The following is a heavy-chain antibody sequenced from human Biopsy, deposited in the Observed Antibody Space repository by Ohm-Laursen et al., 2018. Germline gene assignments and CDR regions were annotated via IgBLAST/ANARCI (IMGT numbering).Heavy chain of an antibody. CDR3: ARDYYPYVDYLKDVPLCDS. CDR1: GYTFTTYG. Sequence: ASVKVSCKASGYTFTTYGISWVRQAPGQGLEWMGWINTYSGNTNYGKKFHDRVIMTSDTSTSTAHLEHRSLRSDDTAVYYCARDYYPYVDYLKDVPLCDSWGQGTLVTVSS. J-gene: IGHJ4*02. V-gene: IGHV1-18*01. D-gene: IGHD4-17*01. CDR2: INTYSGNT.